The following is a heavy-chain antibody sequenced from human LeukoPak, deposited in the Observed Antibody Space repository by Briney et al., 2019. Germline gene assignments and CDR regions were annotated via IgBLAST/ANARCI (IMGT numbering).Heavy chain of an antibody. Sequence: SETLSLTCTVSDGSISTYYWSWIRQPPGKGLEWIGYASYSGTINYNPSLKSRVTISLDTSKNQFSLKLSSVTAADTAMFYCARSSSGTSSIDSWGQGTLVTVSS. CDR2: ASYSGTI. CDR1: DGSISTYY. J-gene: IGHJ4*02. CDR3: ARSSSGTSSIDS. V-gene: IGHV4-59*01. D-gene: IGHD1-26*01.